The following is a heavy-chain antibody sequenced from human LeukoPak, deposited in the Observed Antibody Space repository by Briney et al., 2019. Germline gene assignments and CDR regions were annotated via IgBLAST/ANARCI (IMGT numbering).Heavy chain of an antibody. J-gene: IGHJ4*02. CDR3: AKDLKEGFCSTTSCYGIDS. Sequence: GGSLRLSCAASGFTFDDYAMHWVRQAPGKGLEWVSAISGAGYNTYYADSVKGRFTLSRDNSKNTLFLQMNSLRAEDTALYYCAKDLKEGFCSTTSCYGIDSWGQGTLVTVSS. CDR2: ISGAGYNT. V-gene: IGHV3-23*01. CDR1: GFTFDDYA. D-gene: IGHD2-2*01.